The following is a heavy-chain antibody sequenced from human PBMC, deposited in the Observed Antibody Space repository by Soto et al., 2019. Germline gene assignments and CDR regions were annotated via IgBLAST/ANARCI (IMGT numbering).Heavy chain of an antibody. J-gene: IGHJ3*01. V-gene: IGHV3-23*01. CDR1: GFTFSSYA. Sequence: EVQLLESGGGLVQPGGSLRLSCAASGFTFSSYAMSWVRQAPGKGLEWVSAISGSGGSTYYADSVKGRFTISRDNSKNTLYLQMNSLRAENTAVYYCAKATTSNRRKYTLAALKWGQGTMVTVSS. CDR2: ISGSGGST. D-gene: IGHD2-15*01. CDR3: AKATTSNRRKYTLAALK.